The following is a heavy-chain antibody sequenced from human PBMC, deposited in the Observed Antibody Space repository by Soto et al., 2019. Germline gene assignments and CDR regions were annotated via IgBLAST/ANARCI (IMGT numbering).Heavy chain of an antibody. CDR1: GFTFSSYG. V-gene: IGHV3-33*01. CDR3: ARERVWFGEVFCYFEH. Sequence: QVQLVESGGGVVQPGRSLRLSCAASGFTFSSYGMHWVRQAPGKGLEWVALIWYDGNNKYYADSVKGRFTISRDNSKNRLFLQMNSLRAEDTAVYYCARERVWFGEVFCYFEHWGRGTLVTVSS. D-gene: IGHD3-10*01. CDR2: IWYDGNNK. J-gene: IGHJ1*01.